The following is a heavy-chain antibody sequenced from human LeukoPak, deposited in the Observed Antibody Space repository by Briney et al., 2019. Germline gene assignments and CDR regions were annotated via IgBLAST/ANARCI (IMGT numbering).Heavy chain of an antibody. J-gene: IGHJ4*02. V-gene: IGHV3-20*04. Sequence: LPGGSLRLSCAASGFTFSSYAMSWVRQAPGKGLEWVSGINWNGGSTGYADSVKGRFTISRDNAKNSLYLQMNSLRAEDTAFYYCARGWPLDFDCWGQGTLVTVTS. CDR2: INWNGGST. CDR1: GFTFSSYA. CDR3: ARGWPLDFDC. D-gene: IGHD2-15*01.